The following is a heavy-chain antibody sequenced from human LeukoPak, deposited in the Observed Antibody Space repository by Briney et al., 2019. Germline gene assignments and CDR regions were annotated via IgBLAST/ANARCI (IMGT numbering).Heavy chain of an antibody. CDR1: GGSFSGYY. V-gene: IGHV4-34*01. Sequence: SETLSLTCAVYGGSFSGYYWSWIRQPPGKGLEWIGEINHSGSTNYNPSLKSRVTISVDTSKNQFSLKLSSVTAADTAVYYCARHVRRRGRGKEWGHFDYWGQGTLVTVSS. CDR2: INHSGST. CDR3: ARHVRRRGRGKEWGHFDY. D-gene: IGHD2-8*01. J-gene: IGHJ4*02.